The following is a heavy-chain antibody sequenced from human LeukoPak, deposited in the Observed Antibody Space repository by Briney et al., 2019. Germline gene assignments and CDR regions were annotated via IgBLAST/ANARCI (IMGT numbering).Heavy chain of an antibody. CDR2: FDPEDGET. CDR1: GYTLTELS. V-gene: IGHV1-24*01. CDR3: ATMSPAAIHLYGMDV. Sequence: ASVKVSCKDSGYTLTELSMHWVRQAPGKGLEWMGGFDPEDGETIYAQKFQGRVTMTEDTSTDTAYMELSSLRSEDTAVYYCATMSPAAIHLYGMDVWGQGTTVTVSS. D-gene: IGHD2-2*01. J-gene: IGHJ6*02.